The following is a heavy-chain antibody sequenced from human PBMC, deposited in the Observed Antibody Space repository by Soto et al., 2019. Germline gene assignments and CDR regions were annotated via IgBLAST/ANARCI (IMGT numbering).Heavy chain of an antibody. D-gene: IGHD3-10*01. CDR2: INSDGSKT. Sequence: EVQLVESGGDLVQPGGSLRLSFAASKFTFSSYWMHWVRQAPGKGLVWVSHINSDGSKTTYADSVKGRFTISRDNARNTLYLQINSLRAEDTAVYYCARQAYYGSVYFDYWGQGTLVTVSS. V-gene: IGHV3-74*01. J-gene: IGHJ4*02. CDR3: ARQAYYGSVYFDY. CDR1: KFTFSSYW.